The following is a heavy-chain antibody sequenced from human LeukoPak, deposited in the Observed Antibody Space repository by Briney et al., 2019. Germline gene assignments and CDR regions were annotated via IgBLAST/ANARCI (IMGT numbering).Heavy chain of an antibody. CDR1: GGSIISSSYS. D-gene: IGHD6-13*01. Sequence: PSETLSLTCSLSGGSIISSSYSWAWIRQPPGMGLEWIGSIYYSGITYYNSSLKSRPTVSVDTSRNQFFLHLISVTAADTAVYYCARRNGHSWDVGNWFDPWGQGTLVTVSS. CDR3: ARRNGHSWDVGNWFDP. CDR2: IYYSGIT. V-gene: IGHV4-39*01. J-gene: IGHJ5*02.